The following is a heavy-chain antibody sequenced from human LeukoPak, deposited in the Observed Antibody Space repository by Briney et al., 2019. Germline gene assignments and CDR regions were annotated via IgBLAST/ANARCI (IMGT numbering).Heavy chain of an antibody. V-gene: IGHV3-21*01. Sequence: GGXXRLSCAASGFTFSSYSMNWVRQAPGKGLEWVSSISSSSSYIYYADSVKGRFTISRDNAKNSLYLQMNSLRAEDTAVYYCARSYGDYVLDYWGQGTLVTVSS. CDR1: GFTFSSYS. D-gene: IGHD4-17*01. CDR2: ISSSSSYI. J-gene: IGHJ4*02. CDR3: ARSYGDYVLDY.